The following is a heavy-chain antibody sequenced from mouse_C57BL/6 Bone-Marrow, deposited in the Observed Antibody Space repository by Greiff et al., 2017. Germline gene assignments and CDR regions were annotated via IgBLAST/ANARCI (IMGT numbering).Heavy chain of an antibody. Sequence: QVQLQQPGAELVKPGASVKLSCQASGYTFTSYWMHWVKQRPGQGLEWIGMIPPNSGSTNYNEKFKSKATLTVDKSSSPAYMQLSSLTSEDSAVYYGARYYYYGSSPRWFAYWGQGTLGTVSA. D-gene: IGHD1-1*01. CDR1: GYTFTSYW. J-gene: IGHJ3*01. CDR3: ARYYYYGSSPRWFAY. CDR2: IPPNSGST. V-gene: IGHV1-64*01.